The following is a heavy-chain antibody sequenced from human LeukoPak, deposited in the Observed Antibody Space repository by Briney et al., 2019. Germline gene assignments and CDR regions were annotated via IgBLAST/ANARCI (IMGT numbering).Heavy chain of an antibody. Sequence: PSETLSLTCTVSGGSISSYYWSWIRQPAGKGLEWIGRIYTSGSTNYNPSLKSRVTMSVDTSKNQFSLKLSSVTAADTAVYYCASIAVSSSRLGFYGMDVWGQGTTVTVSS. J-gene: IGHJ6*02. V-gene: IGHV4-4*07. CDR3: ASIAVSSSRLGFYGMDV. CDR1: GGSISSYY. D-gene: IGHD6-19*01. CDR2: IYTSGST.